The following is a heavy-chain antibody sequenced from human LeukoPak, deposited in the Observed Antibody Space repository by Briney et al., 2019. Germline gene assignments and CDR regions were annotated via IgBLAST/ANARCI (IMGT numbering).Heavy chain of an antibody. CDR3: AKDPGTQSYYFDY. Sequence: QPGGSLRLSCAASGFTFSSYGLHWVRQAPGKGLEWVTVIWYDGSKKYYADSVKGRFTISTDDSKSTLYLQMNSLRVEDTAVYYCAKDPGTQSYYFDYWGQGTLVTVSS. J-gene: IGHJ4*02. V-gene: IGHV3-33*06. CDR2: IWYDGSKK. D-gene: IGHD4-11*01. CDR1: GFTFSSYG.